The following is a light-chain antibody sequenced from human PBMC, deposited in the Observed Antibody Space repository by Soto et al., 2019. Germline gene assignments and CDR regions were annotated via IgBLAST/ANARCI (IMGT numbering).Light chain of an antibody. Sequence: DIVMTQSPDSLAVSLGERATINCKSSQSVLSTSKNKNFLAWYQQKPGQPPRLLIYWASTRESGVPDRFSGGGSGTDFALTISSLQAEDGAVYYCQQYYTSWWTFGQGNKVEIK. J-gene: IGKJ1*01. CDR3: QQYYTSWWT. V-gene: IGKV4-1*01. CDR1: QSVLSTSKNKNF. CDR2: WAS.